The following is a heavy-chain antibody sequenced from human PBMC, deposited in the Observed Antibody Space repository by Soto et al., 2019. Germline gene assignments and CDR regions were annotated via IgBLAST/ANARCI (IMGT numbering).Heavy chain of an antibody. CDR3: ARGWGELSLDS. J-gene: IGHJ4*02. CDR1: DASIDSDS. D-gene: IGHD3-16*01. V-gene: IGHV4-59*01. Sequence: SEPLSLTCPVCDASIDSDSWNWIRQPPGKGLEWIGYISYTGNTNYNPSLKTRVTISSDTPKNQFSLRLTSVTAADTGVYYCARGWGELSLDSWGQGTLVTVSS. CDR2: ISYTGNT.